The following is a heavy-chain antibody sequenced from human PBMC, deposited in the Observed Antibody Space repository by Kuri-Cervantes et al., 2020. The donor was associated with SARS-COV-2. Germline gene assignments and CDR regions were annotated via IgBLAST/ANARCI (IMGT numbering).Heavy chain of an antibody. CDR3: ARRGDGEQVDYYYMDV. CDR1: GYSFTSYW. Sequence: GESLKILGKSFGYSFTSYWIGWVRQMPGKGLEGRGIIDPGESDTRNSPSFQGQVTILDDKSINTAFLQWSILKAPDTAMYYRARRGDGEQVDYYYMDVWGKGTTVTVSS. V-gene: IGHV5-51*01. CDR2: IDPGESDT. D-gene: IGHD4-17*01. J-gene: IGHJ6*03.